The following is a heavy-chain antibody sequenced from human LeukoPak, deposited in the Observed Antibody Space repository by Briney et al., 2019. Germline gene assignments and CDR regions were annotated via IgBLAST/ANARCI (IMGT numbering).Heavy chain of an antibody. V-gene: IGHV3-23*01. CDR2: ISGSGGSI. D-gene: IGHD2-2*01. CDR3: AKDTAYQQSNYFDP. Sequence: GGSLRLSCAGSGFIFSDYAMSWVRQAPGKGLEWVSGISGSGGSIYYADFVKGRFTISRDNFRNTVYLQMNSLGAEDTALYYCAKDTAYQQSNYFDPWGQGTLVTVSS. CDR1: GFIFSDYA. J-gene: IGHJ5*02.